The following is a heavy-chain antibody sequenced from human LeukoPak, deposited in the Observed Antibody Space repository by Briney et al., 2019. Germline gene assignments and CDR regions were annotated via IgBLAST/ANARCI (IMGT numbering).Heavy chain of an antibody. D-gene: IGHD3-22*01. Sequence: PSETLSLTCTVSGGSISSGDYYWSWLRQPPGTGLEWTGYIYYSGSTYYNPSLKSRVTISVDTSKNQFSLKLSSVTAADTAVYYCASSKTYYYDSSGSYVDYWGQGTLVTVSS. CDR2: IYYSGST. V-gene: IGHV4-30-4*01. CDR1: GGSISSGDYY. J-gene: IGHJ4*02. CDR3: ASSKTYYYDSSGSYVDY.